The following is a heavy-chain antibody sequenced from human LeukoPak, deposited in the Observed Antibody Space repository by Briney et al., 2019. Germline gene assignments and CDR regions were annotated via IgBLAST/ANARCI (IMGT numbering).Heavy chain of an antibody. D-gene: IGHD5-24*01. J-gene: IGHJ4*02. CDR1: GDSISSHY. CDR3: TRDRRDGYNYVDI. CDR2: ISFSGST. V-gene: IGHV4-59*11. Sequence: SETLSLTCTVSGDSISSHYWSGSRQPPGKEREGSAVISFSGSTDYNPSLKSRGTISVDTSKTQFSLKLRSVTAADTAVYYCTRDRRDGYNYVDIWGQGTLVTVSS.